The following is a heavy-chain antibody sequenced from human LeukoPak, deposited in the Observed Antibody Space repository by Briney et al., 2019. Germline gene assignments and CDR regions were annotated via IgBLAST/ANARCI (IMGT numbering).Heavy chain of an antibody. CDR1: GGSISSYY. D-gene: IGHD2-15*01. Sequence: PSETLSLTCAVSGGSISSYYWTWIRQPPGKGLEWIGYIYYSGSTNYNPSLKSRVTMSVDTSKNQFSLKLSSVTAADTAVYYCAREGVWWGNYYYYMDVWGKGTTVTISS. J-gene: IGHJ6*03. CDR2: IYYSGST. CDR3: AREGVWWGNYYYYMDV. V-gene: IGHV4-59*12.